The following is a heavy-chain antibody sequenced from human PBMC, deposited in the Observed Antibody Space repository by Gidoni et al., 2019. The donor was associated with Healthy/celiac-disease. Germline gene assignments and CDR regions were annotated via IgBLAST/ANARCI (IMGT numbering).Heavy chain of an antibody. CDR3: TRSRDTAMVTRAFDY. V-gene: IGHV3-49*05. D-gene: IGHD5-18*01. CDR2: IRSKAYGGTT. CDR1: GFTFGDYA. J-gene: IGHJ4*02. Sequence: EVQLVESGGGLVKPGRSLSLSCTSSGFTFGDYAMSWFRQAPGKGLEWVGFIRSKAYGGTTEYAASVKGRFTISRDDSKSIAYLQMNSLKTEDTAVYYCTRSRDTAMVTRAFDYWGQGTLVTVSS.